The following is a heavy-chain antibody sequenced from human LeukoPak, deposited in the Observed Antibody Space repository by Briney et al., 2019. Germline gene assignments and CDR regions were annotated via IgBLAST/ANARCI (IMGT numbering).Heavy chain of an antibody. CDR2: IYHSRST. CDR1: GYSISSGYD. V-gene: IGHV4-38-2*02. Sequence: PSETLSLTCTVSGYSISSGYDWGWIRQPPGKGLEWIGIIYHSRSTSHNPSLKRRVPISVDTSKNQFSLKLSSVTAADTAVYYCARVGYYYGSRRLAWFDPWGQGTLVTVSS. D-gene: IGHD3-10*01. CDR3: ARVGYYYGSRRLAWFDP. J-gene: IGHJ5*02.